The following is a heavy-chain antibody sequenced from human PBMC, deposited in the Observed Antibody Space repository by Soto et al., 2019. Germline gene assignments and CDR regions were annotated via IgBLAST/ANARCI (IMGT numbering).Heavy chain of an antibody. CDR2: IYYSGRT. CDR1: GGSISDYQ. J-gene: IGHJ4*02. CDR3: ARMRGLGEISPYLDY. V-gene: IGHV4-59*01. D-gene: IGHD3-16*01. Sequence: QVQLQESGPGLAKPSETLSLTSSISGGSISDYQWNWIRQPPGKALEWIGYIYYSGRTNYNPSLKSRLTISLDTSTRQFSLRLRSVTAADTAVYYCARMRGLGEISPYLDYWGQGALVTVSS.